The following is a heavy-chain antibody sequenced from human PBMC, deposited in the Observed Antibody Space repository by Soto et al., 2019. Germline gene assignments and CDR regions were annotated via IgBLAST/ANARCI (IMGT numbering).Heavy chain of an antibody. CDR3: ASIPGGPPLRYLDY. V-gene: IGHV3-21*01. CDR1: GFTFSTHS. Sequence: GGSLRLSCAASGFTFSTHSMNWVRQAPGKGLEWVSSISSSGSYIYYADSLNGRFAISRDNAKNSLYLQMNSLRAEDTAVYYCASIPGGPPLRYLDYWGQGTLVTVSS. J-gene: IGHJ4*02. CDR2: ISSSGSYI. D-gene: IGHD3-10*01.